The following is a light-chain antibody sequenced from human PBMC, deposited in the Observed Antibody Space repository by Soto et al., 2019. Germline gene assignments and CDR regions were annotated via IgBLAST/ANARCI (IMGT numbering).Light chain of an antibody. CDR2: EVT. CDR3: SSYAGGNTRI. Sequence: QSALTQPPSASGSPGQSVTISCTGTISDVGGYKYVSWYQQHPGKAPRLIIYEVTKRPSGVPDRFSASKSGNTASLTVSGLRAEDEAVYYCSSYAGGNTRIFGGGTKVTVL. V-gene: IGLV2-8*01. J-gene: IGLJ2*01. CDR1: ISDVGGYKY.